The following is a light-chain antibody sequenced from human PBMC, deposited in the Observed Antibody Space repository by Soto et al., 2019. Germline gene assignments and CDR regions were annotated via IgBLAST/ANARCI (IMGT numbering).Light chain of an antibody. CDR2: AAS. J-gene: IGKJ1*01. Sequence: DIQMTQSPSSLFASVGDRVIITCRASQSIRKYLNWYQHKPGKVPTLLIYAASSLQSGVPSRFSGSGSGTEFTLTITSLQPEDFATYYCQQSGDTPPWTFGQGTKVEIK. CDR1: QSIRKY. V-gene: IGKV1-39*01. CDR3: QQSGDTPPWT.